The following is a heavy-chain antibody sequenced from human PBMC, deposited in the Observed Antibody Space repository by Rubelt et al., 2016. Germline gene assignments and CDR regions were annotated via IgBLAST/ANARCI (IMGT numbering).Heavy chain of an antibody. V-gene: IGHV3-21*01. CDR1: GFTFSSYT. CDR3: VRGYLSNSFDQ. CDR2: ISSGSHYI. D-gene: IGHD3-22*01. J-gene: IGHJ4*02. Sequence: EVQVVESGGGLVEPGGSLRLSCAASGFTFSSYTMNWVRQAPGKGLEWVSSISSGSHYIYYADSMKGRVTISRDNAKNSLYLQMNSLRAEDTAVYYCVRGYLSNSFDQWGQGTLVTASS.